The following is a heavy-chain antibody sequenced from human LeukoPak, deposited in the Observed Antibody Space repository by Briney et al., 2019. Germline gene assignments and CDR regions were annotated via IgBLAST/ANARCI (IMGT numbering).Heavy chain of an antibody. V-gene: IGHV3-30*04. CDR2: ISYDGSNK. CDR1: GFTFSSYA. Sequence: GGSLRLSCAASGFTFSSYAMHWVRQAPGKGLEWVAVISYDGSNKYYADSVKGRFIISRDNAKKSLYLQMNSLRADDTAVYYCARDGGYSYGFFDYWGQGTLVTVSS. CDR3: ARDGGYSYGFFDY. D-gene: IGHD5-18*01. J-gene: IGHJ4*02.